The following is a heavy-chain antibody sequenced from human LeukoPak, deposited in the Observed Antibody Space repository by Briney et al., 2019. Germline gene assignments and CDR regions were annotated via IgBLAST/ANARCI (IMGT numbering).Heavy chain of an antibody. J-gene: IGHJ5*02. CDR3: TRDTGTTGEVKFDP. D-gene: IGHD4-17*01. V-gene: IGHV4-4*07. Sequence: SETLSLTCTVSGNSFGDYYWSWIRQPAGKGLEWIGRIYTSGSTTYNPSLKSRVTMSVDTSKSQFSLNLMTVTAADTAVYYCTRDTGTTGEVKFDPWGQGTLVTVSS. CDR2: IYTSGST. CDR1: GNSFGDYY.